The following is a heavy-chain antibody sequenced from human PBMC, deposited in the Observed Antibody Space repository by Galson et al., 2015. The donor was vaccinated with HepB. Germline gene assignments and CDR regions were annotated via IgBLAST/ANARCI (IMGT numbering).Heavy chain of an antibody. V-gene: IGHV1-69*06. CDR3: ATGAIDTDFYYYYYDMDV. CDR2: IIPRFDTA. D-gene: IGHD7-27*01. CDR1: GDTFSKYA. J-gene: IGHJ6*02. Sequence: SVKVSCKASGDTFSKYAINWVRQAPTQRLEWLGGIIPRFDTANYARKLQDRVTITADKFTSTAYMEPHRLTSDDTAVYYCATGAIDTDFYYYYYDMDVWGQGTTVTVSS.